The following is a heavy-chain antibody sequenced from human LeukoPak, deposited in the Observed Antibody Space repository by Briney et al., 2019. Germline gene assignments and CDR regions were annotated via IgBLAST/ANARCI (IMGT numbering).Heavy chain of an antibody. Sequence: PGGSLRLSCAASGFTFSSYEMNWVRQAPGKGLEWVAVIWYDGSNKYYADSVKGRFTISRDNSKNTLYLQMNSLRAEDTAVYYCAREIDSYYFEYWGQGTLVTVSS. D-gene: IGHD6-6*01. CDR3: AREIDSYYFEY. CDR1: GFTFSSYE. V-gene: IGHV3-33*08. CDR2: IWYDGSNK. J-gene: IGHJ4*02.